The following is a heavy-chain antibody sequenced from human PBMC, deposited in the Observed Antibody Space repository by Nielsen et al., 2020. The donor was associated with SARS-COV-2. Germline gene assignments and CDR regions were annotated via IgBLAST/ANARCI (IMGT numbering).Heavy chain of an antibody. CDR1: GGSISSGGFY. V-gene: IGHV4-31*03. Sequence: SETLSLTCTVSGGSISSGGFYWSWIRQHPGKCLEWIGYIYFSGRTCYNPSLKSRVTISVDTSKNQFSLSLRSVTAADTAVYYCARESSGYDHYNYGMDVWGQGTTVTVSS. J-gene: IGHJ6*02. CDR3: ARESSGYDHYNYGMDV. D-gene: IGHD5-12*01. CDR2: IYFSGRT.